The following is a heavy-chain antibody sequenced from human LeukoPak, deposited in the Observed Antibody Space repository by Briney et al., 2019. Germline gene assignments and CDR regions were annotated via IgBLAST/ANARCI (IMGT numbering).Heavy chain of an antibody. V-gene: IGHV4-59*01. CDR3: ARHGTTGTNLNWFDP. CDR2: IYYSGST. J-gene: IGHJ5*02. Sequence: PSETLSLTCTVSGGSISSYYWSWIRQPPGKGLEWIGYIYYSGSTNYNPSLKSRVSISMDTSKSQFSLKVSSVTAADTAVYYCARHGTTGTNLNWFDPWGQGTLVTVSS. CDR1: GGSISSYY. D-gene: IGHD1-1*01.